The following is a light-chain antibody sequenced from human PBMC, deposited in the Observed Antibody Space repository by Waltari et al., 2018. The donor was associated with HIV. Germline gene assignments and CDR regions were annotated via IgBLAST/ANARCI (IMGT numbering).Light chain of an antibody. Sequence: SSELTQDPVLSVALGQTIKITFQGDSLRSFFPNWFQQTPGQAPILFVYGANRRPSGIPDRFSASNSGNTSSLIISDSQAVDEADYYCHSRDTDGDHYVFGGGTRVIV. CDR3: HSRDTDGDHYV. J-gene: IGLJ1*01. CDR2: GAN. V-gene: IGLV3-19*01. CDR1: SLRSFF.